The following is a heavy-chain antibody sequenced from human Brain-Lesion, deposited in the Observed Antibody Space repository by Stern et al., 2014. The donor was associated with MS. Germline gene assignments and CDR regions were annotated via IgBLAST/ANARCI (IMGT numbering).Heavy chain of an antibody. CDR2: IKPNTGGT. J-gene: IGHJ6*02. CDR3: ARAQRGITIFGVVTDYYYLGMDV. Sequence: QVQLVESGAEVMKPGASVKVSCKTSGYIFTGYYIHWVRQAPGQGLEWMAWIKPNTGGTKYAQKFQGSVTMSRDTSISTAYVELSSLTSDDTAVYYCARAQRGITIFGVVTDYYYLGMDVWGQGTTVTVSS. V-gene: IGHV1-2*02. D-gene: IGHD3-3*01. CDR1: GYIFTGYY.